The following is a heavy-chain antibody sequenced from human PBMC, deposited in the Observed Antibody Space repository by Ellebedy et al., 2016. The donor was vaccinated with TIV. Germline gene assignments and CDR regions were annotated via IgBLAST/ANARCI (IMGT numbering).Heavy chain of an antibody. D-gene: IGHD4-17*01. Sequence: SETLSLTCAVSGDSISSLKWWNWVRPPPGTGLEWIGEIWHSGTTNYNPSPKSRVTISVDKSKNQFSLSLSSVTAADTAVYYCARASYGDYIVTASWYNWFDPWGRGTLVTVSS. J-gene: IGHJ5*02. CDR3: ARASYGDYIVTASWYNWFDP. CDR1: GDSISSLKW. CDR2: IWHSGTT. V-gene: IGHV4-4*02.